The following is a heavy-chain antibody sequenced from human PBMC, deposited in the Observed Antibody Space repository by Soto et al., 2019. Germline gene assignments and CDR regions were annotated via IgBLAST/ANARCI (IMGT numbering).Heavy chain of an antibody. V-gene: IGHV4-31*03. CDR3: ARGIAARVLWFDP. CDR1: GGSISSGGYY. CDR2: IYYSGST. D-gene: IGHD6-6*01. J-gene: IGHJ5*02. Sequence: PSETLSLTCTVSGGSISSGGYYWSWIRQHPGKGLEWIGYIYYSGSTYYNPSLKSRVTISVDTSKNQFSLKLSSVTAADTAVYYCARGIAARVLWFDPWGQGTLVTV.